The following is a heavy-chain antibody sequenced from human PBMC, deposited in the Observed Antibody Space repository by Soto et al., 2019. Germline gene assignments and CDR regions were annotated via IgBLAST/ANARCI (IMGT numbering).Heavy chain of an antibody. D-gene: IGHD2-2*01. V-gene: IGHV3-48*01. CDR2: ISSSSSTI. J-gene: IGHJ6*03. Sequence: GGSLRLSCAASGFTFSSYSMNWVRQAPGKGLEWVSYISSSSSTIYYADSVKGRFTISRDNAKNSLYLQMNSLRAEDTAVYYCARKEVVPAAIYYYYYMDVWGKGTTVTVSS. CDR3: ARKEVVPAAIYYYYYMDV. CDR1: GFTFSSYS.